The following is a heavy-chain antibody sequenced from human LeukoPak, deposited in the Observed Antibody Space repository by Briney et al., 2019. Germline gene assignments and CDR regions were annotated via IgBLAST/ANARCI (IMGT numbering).Heavy chain of an antibody. CDR1: GFTFSSYG. Sequence: GGSLRLSCAASGFTFSSYGMSWVRQAPGKGLEWVSAISGSGGSTYYADSVKGRFTISRDNSKNTLYLQMNSLRAEDTAVYYCAAYDSSGYYRYYFDYWGQGTLVTVSS. D-gene: IGHD3-22*01. V-gene: IGHV3-23*01. CDR3: AAYDSSGYYRYYFDY. J-gene: IGHJ4*02. CDR2: ISGSGGST.